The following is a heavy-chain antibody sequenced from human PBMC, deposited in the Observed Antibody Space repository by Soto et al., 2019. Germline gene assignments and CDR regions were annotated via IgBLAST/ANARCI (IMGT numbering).Heavy chain of an antibody. Sequence: QVQLVQSGAEVKKPGASVKVSCKASGYTFTGYYIHWVRQAPGQGLEWRGCINPNSGGTNFAQRFQGCVTMTGDTSISTAYMEVSRLESDDTAVYYCARASGTATYGMDVWGQGTTVTVSS. D-gene: IGHD5-18*01. V-gene: IGHV1-2*04. CDR2: INPNSGGT. J-gene: IGHJ6*02. CDR1: GYTFTGYY. CDR3: ARASGTATYGMDV.